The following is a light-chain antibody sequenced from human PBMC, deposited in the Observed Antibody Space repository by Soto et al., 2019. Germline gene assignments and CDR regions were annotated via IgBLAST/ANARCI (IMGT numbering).Light chain of an antibody. Sequence: ELVLTQSPGTLSLSPGARATLSCRASQSVSSSYLAWYQQKPGQAPKVLIYRASSRATGIPDRFSGSGSGTDFTLTISRLEPEDGEVYDGQQYGSSPLTFGGGTKVDIK. CDR1: QSVSSSY. V-gene: IGKV3-20*01. CDR2: RAS. J-gene: IGKJ4*01. CDR3: QQYGSSPLT.